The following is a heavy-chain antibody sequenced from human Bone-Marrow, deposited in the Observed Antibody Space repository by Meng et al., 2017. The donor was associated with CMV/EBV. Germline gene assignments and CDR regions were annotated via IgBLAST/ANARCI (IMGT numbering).Heavy chain of an antibody. Sequence: GGSLRLSCAASGFTFSSYAMHWVRQAPGKGLEWVAVISYDGSNKYYADSVKGRFTISRDNSKNTLYLQMNSLRAEDTAVYYWSKKRSGSGYYYYGMDVWGQGTTVTVSS. J-gene: IGHJ6*02. D-gene: IGHD3-10*01. CDR3: SKKRSGSGYYYYGMDV. CDR2: ISYDGSNK. CDR1: GFTFSSYA. V-gene: IGHV3-30-3*02.